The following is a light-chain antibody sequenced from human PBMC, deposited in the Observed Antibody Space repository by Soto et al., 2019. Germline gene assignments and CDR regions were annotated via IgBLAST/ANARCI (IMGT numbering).Light chain of an antibody. J-gene: IGKJ1*01. V-gene: IGKV3-15*01. CDR2: DAS. CDR1: QSVSSK. CDR3: QQFNNWPRT. Sequence: EIAMTQSPATLSESPGERATLSCRASQSVSSKLAWYQQKPGQAPRLLIYDASTRATGIPARFSGSGSGTEFTLTISSLQSEDFAVYYCQQFNNWPRTFGQGTKVDIK.